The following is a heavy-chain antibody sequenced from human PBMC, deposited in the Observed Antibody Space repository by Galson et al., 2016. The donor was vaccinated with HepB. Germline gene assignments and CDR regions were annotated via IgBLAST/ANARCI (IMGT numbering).Heavy chain of an antibody. J-gene: IGHJ5*02. Sequence: SLRLSCAASGFDLRNYAMHWVRQASGKGLEWLGRIRTAPNNYATVYAASVKGRFTISRDDSKNTAYLEMNSLKTEDTAVYYCTRRVMTLGRGLILNWFDPWGQGTPVTVSS. CDR2: IRTAPNNYAT. D-gene: IGHD3-10*01. CDR1: GFDLRNYA. V-gene: IGHV3-73*01. CDR3: TRRVMTLGRGLILNWFDP.